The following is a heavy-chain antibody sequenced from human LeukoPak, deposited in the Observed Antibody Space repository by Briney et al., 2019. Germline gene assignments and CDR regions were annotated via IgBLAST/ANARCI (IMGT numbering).Heavy chain of an antibody. J-gene: IGHJ3*02. V-gene: IGHV1-2*02. CDR1: GYTFTGYY. Sequence: ASVKVSCKASGYTFTGYYMHWVRQAPGQGLEWMGWINPNSGGTNYAQKFQGRVTITRDTSISTAYMELSSLRSEDTAVYYCARGLRGYSYGYDAFDIWGQGTMVTVSS. CDR2: INPNSGGT. CDR3: ARGLRGYSYGYDAFDI. D-gene: IGHD5-18*01.